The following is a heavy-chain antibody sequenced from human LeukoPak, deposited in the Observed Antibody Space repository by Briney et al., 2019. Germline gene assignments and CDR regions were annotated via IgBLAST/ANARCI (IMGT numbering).Heavy chain of an antibody. Sequence: GGSLRLSCAASGFTFSSYWMHWVRQAPGKGLVWVSRINSDGSSSSYADSVKGRFTISRDNAKNTLYLQMNSLRAEDTAVYYCARDYGDYFFNSDAFDIWGQGTMVTVSS. CDR1: GFTFSSYW. D-gene: IGHD4-17*01. J-gene: IGHJ3*02. CDR2: INSDGSSS. CDR3: ARDYGDYFFNSDAFDI. V-gene: IGHV3-74*01.